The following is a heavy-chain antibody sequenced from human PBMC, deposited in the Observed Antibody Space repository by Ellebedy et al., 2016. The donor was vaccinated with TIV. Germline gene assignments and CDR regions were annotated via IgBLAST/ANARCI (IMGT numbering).Heavy chain of an antibody. J-gene: IGHJ4*02. Sequence: MPSETLSLTCTVSGGSISSSSYYWGWIRQPPGKGLEWIVSIYYSGSTYYNPSLKSRVTISVDTSKNQFSLKLSSVTAADTAVYYCASDYGDYLTRNDYWGQGTLVTVSS. CDR1: GGSISSSSYY. CDR2: IYYSGST. CDR3: ASDYGDYLTRNDY. V-gene: IGHV4-39*01. D-gene: IGHD4-17*01.